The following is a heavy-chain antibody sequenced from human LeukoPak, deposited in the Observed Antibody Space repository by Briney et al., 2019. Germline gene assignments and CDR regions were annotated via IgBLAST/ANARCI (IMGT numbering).Heavy chain of an antibody. V-gene: IGHV3-7*03. Sequence: GGSLRLSCATSGFTLGDHWMTWVRQAPGKGLEWVANVRTDGREKYYVDSVKGRFTISRDNSKNTLYLQMNTLRADDTAVYYCATGDMGYFDYWGQGTLVAVSS. CDR1: GFTLGDHW. CDR3: ATGDMGYFDY. CDR2: VRTDGREK. J-gene: IGHJ4*02.